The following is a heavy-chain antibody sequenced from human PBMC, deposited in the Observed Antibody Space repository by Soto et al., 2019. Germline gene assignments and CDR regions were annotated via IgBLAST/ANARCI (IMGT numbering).Heavy chain of an antibody. CDR2: ISYDGSNK. V-gene: IGHV3-30*18. CDR3: AKDFFFQAEDGIRDL. Sequence: KTLEWVAVISYDGSNKYYADSVKGRFTISRDNSKNTLYLQMNSLRAEDTAVYYCAKDFFFQAEDGIRDL. D-gene: IGHD2-21*01. J-gene: IGHJ2*01.